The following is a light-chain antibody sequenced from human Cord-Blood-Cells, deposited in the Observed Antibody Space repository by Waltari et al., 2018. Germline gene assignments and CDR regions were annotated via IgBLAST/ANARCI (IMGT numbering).Light chain of an antibody. J-gene: IGLJ3*02. V-gene: IGLV6-57*03. CDR3: QSYDSSNQV. Sequence: NFMLTQPNSVSASPGKTVTISCTRSSGSIASNYVPWYHQRPGSAPTPVIYEDNQRPSGVPGPFSGSIDSSSNPASLTLSGLKTEDEADYYCQSYDSSNQVFGGGTKLAVL. CDR1: SGSIASNY. CDR2: EDN.